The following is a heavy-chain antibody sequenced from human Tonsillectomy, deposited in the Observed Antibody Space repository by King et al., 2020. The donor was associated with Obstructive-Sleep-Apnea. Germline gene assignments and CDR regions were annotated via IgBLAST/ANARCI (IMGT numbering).Heavy chain of an antibody. CDR3: AASGVVAATSSYFDA. CDR2: INHSVST. Sequence: VQLQQWGAGLLKPSETLSLTCAVYGGSFSGYYCGRIRQPPGKGLEWIGEINHSVSTNYNPSLKSRVTISVDTSKNQSSLNLNSVTAADTAVYYCAASGVVAATSSYFDAWGRGTLVTVSS. CDR1: GGSFSGYY. J-gene: IGHJ2*01. D-gene: IGHD2-15*01. V-gene: IGHV4-34*01.